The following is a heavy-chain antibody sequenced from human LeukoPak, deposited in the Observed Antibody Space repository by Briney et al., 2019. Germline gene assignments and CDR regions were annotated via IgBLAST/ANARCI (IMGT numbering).Heavy chain of an antibody. J-gene: IGHJ5*02. V-gene: IGHV4-39*07. CDR2: IYYSGRT. CDR1: GDSISSSPYY. D-gene: IGHD3-10*01. CDR3: ARDRFGYGSGENWFDP. Sequence: ASETLSLTCTVSGDSISSSPYYWGWIRQPPGKGLEWIGSIYYSGRTYYNPSLKSRVTMSVDTSKNQFSLRLSSVTAADTAVYYCARDRFGYGSGENWFDPWGQGTLVTVSS.